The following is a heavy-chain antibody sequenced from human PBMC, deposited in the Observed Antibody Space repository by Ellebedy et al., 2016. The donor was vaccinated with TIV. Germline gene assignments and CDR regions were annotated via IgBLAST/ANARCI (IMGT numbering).Heavy chain of an antibody. CDR3: ARMLEDASGLLEY. Sequence: QTLSLTCVISGDSVSTDIGWNWIRQSPGKALEWLARIDWDDDKFFTTSLMTRLTISKDTSKNQVALTMTNMDPADTATYYCARMLEDASGLLEYWGQGVLVTVSS. CDR1: GDSVSTDIG. CDR2: IDWDDDK. D-gene: IGHD2-15*01. V-gene: IGHV2-70*04. J-gene: IGHJ4*02.